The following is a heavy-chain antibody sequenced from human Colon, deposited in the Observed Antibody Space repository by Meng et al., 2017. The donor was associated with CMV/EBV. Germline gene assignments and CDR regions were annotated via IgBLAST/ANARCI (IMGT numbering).Heavy chain of an antibody. D-gene: IGHD3-16*02. CDR3: ARDNGDYYYGMDV. V-gene: IGHV4-59*01. CDR1: GDSINDYH. CDR2: IYYSGST. Sequence: ESLKISCTVSGDSINDYHWSWIRQSPGKGLEWIGYIYYSGSTHYNPSLEGRVDISIDTSRKHFSLKMTSVTAADTATYYCARDNGDYYYGMDVWGQGTTVTVSS. J-gene: IGHJ6*02.